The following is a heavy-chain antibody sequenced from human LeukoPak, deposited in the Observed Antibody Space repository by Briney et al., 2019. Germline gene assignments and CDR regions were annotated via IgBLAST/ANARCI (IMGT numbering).Heavy chain of an antibody. J-gene: IGHJ6*03. Sequence: PGGSLRLSCVASGFTFSSYSMNWFRQAPGMRLEWIAYIRSSSSNMNYADSVKGRFTISRDNAKNSLYLQMSSLRAEDTALYHCARGGGNGLYYYMDVWGKGTTVTVSS. CDR3: ARGGGNGLYYYMDV. D-gene: IGHD4-23*01. V-gene: IGHV3-48*04. CDR2: IRSSSSNM. CDR1: GFTFSSYS.